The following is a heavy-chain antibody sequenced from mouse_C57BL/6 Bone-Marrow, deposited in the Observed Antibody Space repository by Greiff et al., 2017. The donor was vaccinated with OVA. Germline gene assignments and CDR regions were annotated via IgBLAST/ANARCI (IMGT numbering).Heavy chain of an antibody. J-gene: IGHJ1*03. D-gene: IGHD1-1*01. Sequence: QVQLQQPGAELVMPGASVKLSCKASGYTFTSYWMHWVKQRPGQGLEWIGMIDPNDSNTNYNHKFKGKSTLTVDKSSSTAYMQLSSLTSGDLAVYYCAKGGEFICSSYYWDYCGWGTGTTVTVAT. CDR3: AKGGEFICSSYYWDYCG. V-gene: IGHV1-69*01. CDR2: IDPNDSNT. CDR1: GYTFTSYW.